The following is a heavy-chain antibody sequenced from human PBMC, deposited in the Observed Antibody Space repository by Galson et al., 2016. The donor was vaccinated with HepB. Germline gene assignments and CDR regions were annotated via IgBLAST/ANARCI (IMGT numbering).Heavy chain of an antibody. CDR1: GFSFSSYG. Sequence: SLRLSCAASGFSFSSYGMHWVRQAPGKGLEWVSVISYDGNKQYFAASVKGRFTISRDNSQNTLYLEMNSLRAEDTAVYYCAREPGRIQLYLHSFGMDVWGQGTTVTGSS. V-gene: IGHV3-30*03. CDR2: ISYDGNKQ. J-gene: IGHJ6*02. CDR3: AREPGRIQLYLHSFGMDV. D-gene: IGHD1-1*01.